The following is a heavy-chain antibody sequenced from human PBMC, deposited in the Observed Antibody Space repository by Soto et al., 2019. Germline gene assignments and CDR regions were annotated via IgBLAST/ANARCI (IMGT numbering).Heavy chain of an antibody. CDR3: ARAQDGGNRMYYFDY. D-gene: IGHD2-15*01. CDR2: ISSSSSTI. Sequence: PGGSLRPSCAASGFTFSSYRMNWVRQAPGKGLEWVSYISSSSSTIYYADSVKGRFTISRDNAKNSLYLQMNSLRDEDTAVYYCARAQDGGNRMYYFDYWGQGTLVTVSS. V-gene: IGHV3-48*02. CDR1: GFTFSSYR. J-gene: IGHJ4*02.